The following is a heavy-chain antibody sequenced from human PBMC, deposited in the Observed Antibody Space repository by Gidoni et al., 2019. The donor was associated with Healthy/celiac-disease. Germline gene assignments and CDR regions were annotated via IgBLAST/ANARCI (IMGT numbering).Heavy chain of an antibody. D-gene: IGHD3-22*01. J-gene: IGHJ6*02. CDR2: IIPIFGTA. CDR1: GGTFSSYA. Sequence: QVQLVQSGAEVKKPGSSVKVSCKASGGTFSSYAIGWVRQAPGQGLEWMGGIIPIFGTANYAQKFQGRVTITADESTSTAYMELSSLRSEDTAVYYCARLGYDSSGWYYYYYGMDVWGQGTTVTVSS. V-gene: IGHV1-69*01. CDR3: ARLGYDSSGWYYYYYGMDV.